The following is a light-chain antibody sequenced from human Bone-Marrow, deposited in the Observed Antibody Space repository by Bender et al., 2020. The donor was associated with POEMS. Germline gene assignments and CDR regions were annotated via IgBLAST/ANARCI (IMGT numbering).Light chain of an antibody. Sequence: QSVLTQPPSASGTPGQRVTISCSGSSSNIGTNTVNWYQQFPGTSPKLLIYTDYKRPSGVPDRFSGSRSGNTASLTISGLQAEDEADYHCCSYADVATLAFGGGTKLTVL. V-gene: IGLV1-44*01. CDR2: TDY. CDR3: CSYADVATLA. CDR1: SSNIGTNT. J-gene: IGLJ2*01.